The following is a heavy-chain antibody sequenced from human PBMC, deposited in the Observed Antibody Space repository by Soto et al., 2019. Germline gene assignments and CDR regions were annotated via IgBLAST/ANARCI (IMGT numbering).Heavy chain of an antibody. V-gene: IGHV4-39*01. Sequence: SETLSLTCTVSGGSISSSSYYWGWIRQPPGKGLEWIGSIYYSGSTYYNPSLKSRVTISVDTSKNQFSLKLSSVTAADTAVYYCARHKVYSSGWFHFDYWGQGTLVTVSS. CDR1: GGSISSSSYY. J-gene: IGHJ4*02. CDR3: ARHKVYSSGWFHFDY. D-gene: IGHD6-19*01. CDR2: IYYSGST.